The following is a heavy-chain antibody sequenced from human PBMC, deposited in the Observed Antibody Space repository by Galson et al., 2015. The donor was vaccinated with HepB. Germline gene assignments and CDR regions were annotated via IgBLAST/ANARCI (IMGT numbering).Heavy chain of an antibody. V-gene: IGHV1-18*01. CDR2: ISAYNGNT. Sequence: SVKVSCKASGYTFTSYGISWVRQAPGQGLEWMGWISAYNGNTNYAQKLQGRVTMTTDTSTSTAYMELRSLRSDDTAVYYCARVVEYQLLRPWWEAAGAGDSHYGMDVWGQGTTVTVSS. D-gene: IGHD2-2*01. J-gene: IGHJ6*02. CDR3: ARVVEYQLLRPWWEAAGAGDSHYGMDV. CDR1: GYTFTSYG.